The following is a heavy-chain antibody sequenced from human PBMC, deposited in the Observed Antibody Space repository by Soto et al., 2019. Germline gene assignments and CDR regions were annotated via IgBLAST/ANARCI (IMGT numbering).Heavy chain of an antibody. J-gene: IGHJ4*02. Sequence: SETLSLTCTVSGGSISSGGYYWSWIRQHPGKGLEWIGYIYYSGSTYYNPSLKSRVTISVDTSKNQFSLKLSSVTAADTAVYYCARGGGSIYSYGPYYFDYWGQGALVTVSS. CDR1: GGSISSGGYY. CDR2: IYYSGST. V-gene: IGHV4-31*03. D-gene: IGHD5-18*01. CDR3: ARGGGSIYSYGPYYFDY.